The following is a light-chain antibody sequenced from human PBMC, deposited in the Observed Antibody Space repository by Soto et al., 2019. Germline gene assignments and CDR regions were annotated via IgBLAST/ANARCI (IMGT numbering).Light chain of an antibody. Sequence: EIVLTQSPATLSLSPGERVTLSCGASQSVSSNLAWYQQKPGQAPRLLIYDASNRATGIPARFSGSGSGTDFTLTISSLEPEDFAVYYCQQRHSWPLTFGGGTKVEIK. CDR3: QQRHSWPLT. V-gene: IGKV3-11*01. J-gene: IGKJ4*01. CDR1: QSVSSN. CDR2: DAS.